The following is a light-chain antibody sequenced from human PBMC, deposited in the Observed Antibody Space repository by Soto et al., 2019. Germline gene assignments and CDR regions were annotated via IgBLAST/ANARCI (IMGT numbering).Light chain of an antibody. CDR1: SHNFGGFNF. CDR3: SSYVAGDILL. CDR2: DVT. Sequence: QSALTQPRSVSGSLGQSVTISCSGTSHNFGGFNFVSWYQHPPDKAPILIIYDVTKRPSGVPDRFSGFKSGTTAFLTISGLQAADEADYYCSSYVAGDILLFGGGTQLTVL. J-gene: IGLJ7*01. V-gene: IGLV2-11*01.